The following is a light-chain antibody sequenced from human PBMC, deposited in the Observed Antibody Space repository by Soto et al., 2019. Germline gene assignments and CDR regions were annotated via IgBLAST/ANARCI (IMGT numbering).Light chain of an antibody. Sequence: EIVLTQSPGTLSLSPGERATLSCRASQSVSSSYLAWYQQKPGQAPRLLIYGASSRATGIPDRFSGSGSETDFTLTISRLEPEDFAVYYCQQYGRSPTTFGQGTKVDI. J-gene: IGKJ1*01. CDR1: QSVSSSY. CDR2: GAS. V-gene: IGKV3-20*01. CDR3: QQYGRSPTT.